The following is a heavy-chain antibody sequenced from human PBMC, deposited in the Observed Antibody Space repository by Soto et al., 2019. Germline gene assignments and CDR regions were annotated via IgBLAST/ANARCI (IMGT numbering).Heavy chain of an antibody. CDR1: VFSLSTYKMG. CDR2: IYWDDDK. V-gene: IGHV2-5*02. Sequence: SGPTPVNPTQTLTLTCTFSVFSLSTYKMGVGWIRQPPGKALEWLAHIYWDDDKRYSPSLMSRLTITKDTSQNQVVLTMTNMDPVDAGTYFCAHSRDGSGTYPSFFDFWGHGTLVTVSS. J-gene: IGHJ4*01. D-gene: IGHD3-10*01. CDR3: AHSRDGSGTYPSFFDF.